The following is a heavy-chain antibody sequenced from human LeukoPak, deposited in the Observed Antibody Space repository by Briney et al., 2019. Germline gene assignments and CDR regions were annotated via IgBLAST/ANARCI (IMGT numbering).Heavy chain of an antibody. J-gene: IGHJ4*02. Sequence: KFGESLKISCKGSGYSFTSYWIGWVRQMPGKGLEWMGIIYPGDSDTRYSPSFQGQVTISADKSISTAYLQWSSLKASDTAMYYCTMYDYVWGSYRQDYWGQGTLVTVSS. CDR2: IYPGDSDT. D-gene: IGHD3-16*02. V-gene: IGHV5-51*01. CDR3: TMYDYVWGSYRQDY. CDR1: GYSFTSYW.